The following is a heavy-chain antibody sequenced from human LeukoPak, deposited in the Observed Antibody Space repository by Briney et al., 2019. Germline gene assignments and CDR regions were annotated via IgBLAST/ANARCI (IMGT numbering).Heavy chain of an antibody. CDR1: GFTFSSYA. Sequence: GGSLRLSCAASGFTFSSYAMHWVRQAPGKGLEYVSAISSNGGSTYYANSVKGRFTISRDNSKNTLYLQMGSLRAEDTALYYCAKDGKNYFDYWGQGTLVTVSS. V-gene: IGHV3-64*01. CDR2: ISSNGGST. J-gene: IGHJ4*02. D-gene: IGHD1-26*01. CDR3: AKDGKNYFDY.